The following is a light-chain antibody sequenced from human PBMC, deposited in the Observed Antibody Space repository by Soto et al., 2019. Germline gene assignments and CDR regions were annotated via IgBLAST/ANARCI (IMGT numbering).Light chain of an antibody. V-gene: IGKV2-28*01. CDR3: MQALQTPPT. Sequence: DIVMTQSPLSLPVTPGEPASISCRSSQSLLHSNGYNYLNWYLQKPGQSTQLLIYLGSNRASGVPDRFSGRGSGTDFTLRISRVEADDVGVYYCMQALQTPPTFGRGTKVESK. CDR1: QSLLHSNGYNY. CDR2: LGS. J-gene: IGKJ1*01.